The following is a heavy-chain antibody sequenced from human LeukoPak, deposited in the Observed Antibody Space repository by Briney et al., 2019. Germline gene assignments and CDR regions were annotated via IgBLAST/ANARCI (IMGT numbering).Heavy chain of an antibody. Sequence: SQTLSLTCAVYGGSISSGDYYWSWIRQPPGKGLEWIGYIYYSGSTYNNPSLKSRVTISVDTSKNQFSLKLSSVTAADTAVYYCARGLAAAANDLYYFDYWGQGTLVTVSA. D-gene: IGHD6-13*01. V-gene: IGHV4-30-4*08. CDR3: ARGLAAAANDLYYFDY. CDR1: GGSISSGDYY. J-gene: IGHJ4*02. CDR2: IYYSGST.